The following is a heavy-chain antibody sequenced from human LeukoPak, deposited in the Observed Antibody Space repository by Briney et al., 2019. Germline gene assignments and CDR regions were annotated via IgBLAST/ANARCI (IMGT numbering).Heavy chain of an antibody. CDR1: GYTFTNYY. J-gene: IGHJ4*02. CDR2: INPNSGGT. V-gene: IGHV1-2*02. CDR3: ARGWGPTGLDY. Sequence: ASVKVSCKASGYTFTNYYIHWVRQAPGQGLQWMGWINPNSGGTILAQKFQGRVTMTRDTSFKTAYMDLTSLKSDDTAVYYCARGWGPTGLDYWGQGTLVTVS. D-gene: IGHD3-9*01.